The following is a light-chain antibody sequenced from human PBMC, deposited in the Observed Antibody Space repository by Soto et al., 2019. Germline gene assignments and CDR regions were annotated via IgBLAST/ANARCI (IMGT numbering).Light chain of an antibody. J-gene: IGLJ2*01. V-gene: IGLV2-14*01. CDR3: SSYTSRSLVV. CDR2: DVS. CDR1: SSDVGGYNY. Sequence: QSVLTQPASVSGSPGQSITISCTGTSSDVGGYNYVSWYQQHPGKAPKLMIYDVSNRPSGVSNRFSGSKSGTTASLTISGLEAEEEDDYCCSSYTSRSLVVFGGGTKLTVL.